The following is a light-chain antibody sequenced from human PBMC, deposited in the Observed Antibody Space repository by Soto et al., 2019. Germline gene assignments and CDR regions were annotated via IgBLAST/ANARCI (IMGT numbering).Light chain of an antibody. Sequence: DIQMTQSPSSLSASVGDAVSLTCRASRSISNYLNWYQQKPGRAPKLLISGASSLQRGVPSRCSGSGAGTTFILTITSLQPDDFAIYFCQQSYTAPYTFGPGTKVEIK. J-gene: IGKJ3*01. V-gene: IGKV1-39*01. CDR3: QQSYTAPYT. CDR1: RSISNY. CDR2: GAS.